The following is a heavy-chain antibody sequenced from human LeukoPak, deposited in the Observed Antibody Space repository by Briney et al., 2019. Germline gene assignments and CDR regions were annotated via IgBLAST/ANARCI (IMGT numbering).Heavy chain of an antibody. D-gene: IGHD3-3*01. CDR2: IYTGGGT. Sequence: PGGSLRLSCAASESIVSGNYMTWVRQAPGKGLEWLSVIYTGGGTYYADSVKGRFTISRDTSKTTVYLQMNSLRGDDPAIYYCAHYDFWSGHALDIWGQGTMVTVSS. CDR3: AHYDFWSGHALDI. J-gene: IGHJ3*02. V-gene: IGHV3-66*01. CDR1: ESIVSGNY.